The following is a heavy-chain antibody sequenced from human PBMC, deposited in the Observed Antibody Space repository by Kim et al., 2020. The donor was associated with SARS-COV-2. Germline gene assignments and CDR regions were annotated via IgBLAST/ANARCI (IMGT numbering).Heavy chain of an antibody. CDR3: AKDMNYYGSGSPFWFDP. D-gene: IGHD3-10*01. J-gene: IGHJ5*02. V-gene: IGHV3-9*01. CDR1: GFTFDDYA. Sequence: GGSLRLSCAASGFTFDDYAMHWVRQAPGKGLEWVSGISWNSGSIGYADSVKGRFTISRDNAKNSLYLQMNSLRAEDTALYYCAKDMNYYGSGSPFWFDPWGQGTLVTVSS. CDR2: ISWNSGSI.